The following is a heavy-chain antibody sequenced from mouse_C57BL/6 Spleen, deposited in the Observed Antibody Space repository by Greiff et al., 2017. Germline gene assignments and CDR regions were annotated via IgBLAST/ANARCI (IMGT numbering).Heavy chain of an antibody. V-gene: IGHV1-55*01. J-gene: IGHJ2*01. Sequence: QVQLQQPGAELVKPGASVKMSCKASGYTFTSYWITWVKQRPGQGLEWIGDIYPGSGSTNYTEKFKSKATLTVDTSSSTAYMQLSRLTSKDSAVYYCAREDYDYEVPYFDYWGQGTTLTVSS. CDR1: GYTFTSYW. CDR3: AREDYDYEVPYFDY. D-gene: IGHD2-4*01. CDR2: IYPGSGST.